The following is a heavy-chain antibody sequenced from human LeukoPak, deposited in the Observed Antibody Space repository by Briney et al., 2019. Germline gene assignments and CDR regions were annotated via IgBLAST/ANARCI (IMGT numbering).Heavy chain of an antibody. CDR1: GFAFRTNW. CDR2: IKQDGTEK. J-gene: IGHJ5*02. CDR3: ARGPDNWFDP. Sequence: GGSLRLSCAASGFAFRTNWMSWVRQAPGKGLQWVANIKQDGTEKFYVDSVKGRFTISRDNAKTTLYLQMDSLRVEETAVYYCARGPDNWFDPWGQGTLVTVSS. V-gene: IGHV3-7*01.